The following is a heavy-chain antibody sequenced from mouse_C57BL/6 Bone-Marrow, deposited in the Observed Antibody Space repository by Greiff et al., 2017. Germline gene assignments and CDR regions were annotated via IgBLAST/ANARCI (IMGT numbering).Heavy chain of an antibody. CDR3: AREMITRYYFDY. CDR1: GYTFTSYG. J-gene: IGHJ2*01. D-gene: IGHD2-4*01. CDR2: IYPRSGNT. V-gene: IGHV1-81*01. Sequence: VKLQQSGAELARPGASVKLSCKASGYTFTSYGISWVKQRTGQGLEWIGEIYPRSGNTYYNEKFKGKATLTADKSSSTAYMELRSLTSEDSAVYFCAREMITRYYFDYWGQGTTLTVSS.